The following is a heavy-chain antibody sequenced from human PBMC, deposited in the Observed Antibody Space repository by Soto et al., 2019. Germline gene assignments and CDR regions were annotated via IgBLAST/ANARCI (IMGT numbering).Heavy chain of an antibody. D-gene: IGHD2-2*01. J-gene: IGHJ3*02. CDR2: TYYRSKWYN. CDR1: GDSVSSNSAA. CDR3: ARGSWGDIVVVPAADPRDAFDI. Sequence: TLSLTCAISGDSVSSNSAAWNWIRQSPSRGLEWLGRTYYRSKWYNDYAVSVKSRITINPDTSKNQFSLQLNSVTPEDTAVYYCARGSWGDIVVVPAADPRDAFDIWGQGTMVTVSS. V-gene: IGHV6-1*01.